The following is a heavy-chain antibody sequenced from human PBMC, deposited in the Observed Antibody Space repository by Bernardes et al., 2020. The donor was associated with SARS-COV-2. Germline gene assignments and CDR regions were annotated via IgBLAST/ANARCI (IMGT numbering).Heavy chain of an antibody. V-gene: IGHV3-74*01. Sequence: GSLRLSCAASGFTFSSYWMHWVRQAPEKGLVWVSRINTDGGTTNYADSVKGRFTISRDNAKNTLYLQMNSLRAEDTAVYYCVKTAFISGRGYYFDSWGRGTLVTVSS. CDR1: GFTFSSYW. D-gene: IGHD3-10*01. CDR3: VKTAFISGRGYYFDS. J-gene: IGHJ4*02. CDR2: INTDGGTT.